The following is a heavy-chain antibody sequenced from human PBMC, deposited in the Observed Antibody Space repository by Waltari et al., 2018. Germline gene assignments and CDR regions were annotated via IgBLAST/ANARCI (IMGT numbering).Heavy chain of an antibody. D-gene: IGHD1-26*01. Sequence: QVQLQESGPGLVKPSETLSLTCAVSGYSISSGYYWGWIRQPPGKGLEWIGSIYHSGSTYYNPSLKSRVTISVDTSKNEFSLKLSSVTAADTAVYYCARHAPGGATLYWGQGTLVTVSS. CDR1: GYSISSGYY. J-gene: IGHJ4*02. CDR3: ARHAPGGATLY. V-gene: IGHV4-38-2*01. CDR2: IYHSGST.